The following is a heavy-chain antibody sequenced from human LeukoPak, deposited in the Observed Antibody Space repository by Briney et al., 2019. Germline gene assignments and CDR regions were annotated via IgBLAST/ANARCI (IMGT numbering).Heavy chain of an antibody. Sequence: GGSLRLSCAVSGFIFSDYSMNWVRQAPGKGLEWLANIKQDGSEKYYVDSVKGRFTISRDNPKNSLYLQMNSLRAEDTAVYYCARDPTQYCSSTSCPGGNYFDYWGQGTLVTVSS. V-gene: IGHV3-7*01. CDR1: GFIFSDYS. CDR2: IKQDGSEK. CDR3: ARDPTQYCSSTSCPGGNYFDY. J-gene: IGHJ4*02. D-gene: IGHD2-2*01.